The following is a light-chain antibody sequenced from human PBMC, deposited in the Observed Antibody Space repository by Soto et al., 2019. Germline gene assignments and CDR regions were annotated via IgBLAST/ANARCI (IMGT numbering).Light chain of an antibody. Sequence: QSVLTQPPSVSEAPGQRVTISCTGTSSDIGAGYDVHWYQQLPGAAPKLLIYSNAIRPSGVPDRFSASKSGTSASLAITGLRAEDEADYYCQSYDSSLTTYGFGTGTKLTVL. J-gene: IGLJ1*01. V-gene: IGLV1-40*01. CDR2: SNA. CDR3: QSYDSSLTTYG. CDR1: SSDIGAGYD.